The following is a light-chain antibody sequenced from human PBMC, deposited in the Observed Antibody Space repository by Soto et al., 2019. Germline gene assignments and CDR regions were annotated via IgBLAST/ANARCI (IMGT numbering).Light chain of an antibody. V-gene: IGKV1-5*01. Sequence: DIQMTQSPSTLSASVGDRVAITCRASQSISTWLAWYQQKPGKAPKLLIPDASTLESGVPSRFSGSGSGTEFTLTISSLQPDDFATYYCQQYNSYSRTFGQGTKVDIK. CDR1: QSISTW. J-gene: IGKJ1*01. CDR2: DAS. CDR3: QQYNSYSRT.